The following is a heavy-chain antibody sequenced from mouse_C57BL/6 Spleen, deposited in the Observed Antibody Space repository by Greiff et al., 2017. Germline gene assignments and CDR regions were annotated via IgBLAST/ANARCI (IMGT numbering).Heavy chain of an antibody. CDR3: ARSEGVYYDYDVWFAY. CDR2: IYPRDGST. CDR1: GYTFTDHT. J-gene: IGHJ3*01. D-gene: IGHD2-4*01. Sequence: QVQLQQSDAELVKPGASVKISCKASGYTFTDHTIHWMKQRPEQGLEWIGYIYPRDGSTKYNEKFKGKATLTADKSSSTAYMQLNSLTSEDSAVYFCARSEGVYYDYDVWFAYWGQGTLVTVSA. V-gene: IGHV1-78*01.